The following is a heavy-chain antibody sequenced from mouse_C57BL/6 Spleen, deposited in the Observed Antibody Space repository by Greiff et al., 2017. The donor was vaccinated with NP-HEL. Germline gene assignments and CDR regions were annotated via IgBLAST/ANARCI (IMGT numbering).Heavy chain of an antibody. V-gene: IGHV1-64*01. CDR3: ARRDYYYGSSDWYFDV. CDR2: IHPNSGST. Sequence: VQLQQPGAELVKPGASVKLSCKASGYTFTSYWMHWVKQRPGQGLEWIGMIHPNSGSTNYNEKFKSKATLTVDKSSSTAYMQLSSLTSEDSAVYYCARRDYYYGSSDWYFDVWGTGTTVTVSS. D-gene: IGHD1-1*01. CDR1: GYTFTSYW. J-gene: IGHJ1*03.